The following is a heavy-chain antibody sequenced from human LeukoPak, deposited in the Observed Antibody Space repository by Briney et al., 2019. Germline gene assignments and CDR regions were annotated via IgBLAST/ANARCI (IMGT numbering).Heavy chain of an antibody. CDR2: IYTSGST. CDR3: ARGSSGWSHFDY. J-gene: IGHJ4*02. Sequence: KPSETLSLTCTVSGNSISSGDNYWSWIRQPAGKGLEWIGRIYTSGSTNYNPSLKSRVTISGDTSKNQFSLRLSSVTAADTAVYYCARGSSGWSHFDYWGQGTLVTVSS. CDR1: GNSISSGDNY. V-gene: IGHV4-61*02. D-gene: IGHD6-19*01.